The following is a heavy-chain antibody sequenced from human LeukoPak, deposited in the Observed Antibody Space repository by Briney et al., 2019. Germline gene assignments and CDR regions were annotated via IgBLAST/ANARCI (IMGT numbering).Heavy chain of an antibody. J-gene: IGHJ4*02. CDR3: AKCAWFGDAPEGDY. V-gene: IGHV3-23*01. CDR2: IIGSGGTT. D-gene: IGHD3-3*01. Sequence: PGGSLRLSCAASGFTFSNSAMSWVRQPPRKGLEWDSAIIGSGGTTYCADSVKGRFTVSRDNTKITLYLQMNSLRVEYTAVYYGAKCAWFGDAPEGDYWGQGTLVTASS. CDR1: GFTFSNSA.